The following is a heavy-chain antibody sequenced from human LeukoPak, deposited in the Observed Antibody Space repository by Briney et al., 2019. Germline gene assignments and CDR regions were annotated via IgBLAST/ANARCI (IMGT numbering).Heavy chain of an antibody. D-gene: IGHD3-10*01. J-gene: IGHJ6*02. Sequence: GGSLRLSCGASGFTFSSYGMHWVRQAPRQGHEWMGIFNPSGGSTSYGQKFQGRGTMTRDTSTSTVYMELSSLRFEDTAVYYCARAEVRGVIRPRHYYGMDVWGQGTTVTVSS. V-gene: IGHV1-46*01. CDR3: ARAEVRGVIRPRHYYGMDV. CDR1: GFTFSSYG. CDR2: FNPSGGST.